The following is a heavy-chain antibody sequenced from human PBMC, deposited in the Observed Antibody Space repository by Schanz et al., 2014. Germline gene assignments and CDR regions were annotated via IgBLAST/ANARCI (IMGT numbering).Heavy chain of an antibody. CDR2: MYHSGGS. CDR3: ARVGGGILTSWYSLDS. D-gene: IGHD2-8*02. Sequence: QVQLQESGPGLVKPSETLSLTCTVSGGSISSHFWSWIRQPPGKGLEWIAYMYHSGGSNYNPALKRRVSIAVDTSKIQFSLKMTSLTASDTAVYFCARVGGGILTSWYSLDSWGQGTLVTVSS. CDR1: GGSISSHF. V-gene: IGHV4-59*11. J-gene: IGHJ4*02.